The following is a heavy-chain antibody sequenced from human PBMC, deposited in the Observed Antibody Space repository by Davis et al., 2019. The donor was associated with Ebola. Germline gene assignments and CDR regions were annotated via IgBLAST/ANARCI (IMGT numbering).Heavy chain of an antibody. CDR1: GDSITNFY. CDR3: ARLNQDPLMVLHHFDS. J-gene: IGHJ4*02. Sequence: MPGGSLRLSCTVSGDSITNFYWSWIRQPPEKGLEFIAYIHHSGITNYNPSLKSRVTISVDTSKNQFSLKLISVTAADTAIYYCARLNQDPLMVLHHFDSWGQGTRVTVSS. V-gene: IGHV4-59*01. CDR2: IHHSGIT. D-gene: IGHD3-10*01.